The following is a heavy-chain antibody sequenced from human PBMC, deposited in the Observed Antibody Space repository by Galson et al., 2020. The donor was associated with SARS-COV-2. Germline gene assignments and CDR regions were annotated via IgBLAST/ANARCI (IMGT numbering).Heavy chain of an antibody. J-gene: IGHJ4*02. Sequence: SETLSLTCTASGGSISSYYRSWIRQPPGKGLEWIGYISYSGSTNYNPSLKSRVTISVDTSKNQFSLKLNSVTAADTAVYYCAGEVPHESSGWTNPFDYWGQGTLVTFSS. D-gene: IGHD6-19*01. CDR1: GGSISSYY. CDR3: AGEVPHESSGWTNPFDY. V-gene: IGHV4-59*01. CDR2: ISYSGST.